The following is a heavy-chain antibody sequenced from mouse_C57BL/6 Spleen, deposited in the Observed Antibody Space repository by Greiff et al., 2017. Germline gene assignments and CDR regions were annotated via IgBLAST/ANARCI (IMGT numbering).Heavy chain of an antibody. CDR1: GYAFSSYW. V-gene: IGHV1-80*01. D-gene: IGHD2-1*01. J-gene: IGHJ2*01. Sequence: VQLQQSGAELVKPGASVKISCKASGYAFSSYWMNWVKQRPGKGLEWIGQIYPGDGDTHYNGQFKGKATLTADKSSSTSYMQLSSLTSEDSAVYVCARGGNYYFDYWGQGTTLTGSS. CDR3: ARGGNYYFDY. CDR2: IYPGDGDT.